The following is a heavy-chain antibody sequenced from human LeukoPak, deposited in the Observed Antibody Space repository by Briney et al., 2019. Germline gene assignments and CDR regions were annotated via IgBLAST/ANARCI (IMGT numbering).Heavy chain of an antibody. Sequence: GGSLRLSCAASGFTFRSYAMNWVRQAPGKGLEWVSAISDTGGSTYYADSVKGRFTISRDNSKNTLYLQINNLRAEDTAVYYCAKTYGNSWFPFDPWGQGTLATVSS. CDR3: AKTYGNSWFPFDP. CDR2: ISDTGGST. D-gene: IGHD6-13*01. V-gene: IGHV3-23*01. CDR1: GFTFRSYA. J-gene: IGHJ5*02.